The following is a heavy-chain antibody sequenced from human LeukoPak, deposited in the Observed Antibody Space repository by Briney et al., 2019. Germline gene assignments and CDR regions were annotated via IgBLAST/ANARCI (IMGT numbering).Heavy chain of an antibody. CDR1: GGSFSGYY. CDR2: INHSGST. CDR3: ARVGATSSDFDY. J-gene: IGHJ4*02. D-gene: IGHD1-26*01. Sequence: PSETLSLTCAVYGGSFSGYYWSWIRQPPGKGLEWIGEINHSGSTNYNPSLKSRVTISVDTSKNQLSLKLSSVTAADTAVYYCARVGATSSDFDYWGQGTLVTVSS. V-gene: IGHV4-34*01.